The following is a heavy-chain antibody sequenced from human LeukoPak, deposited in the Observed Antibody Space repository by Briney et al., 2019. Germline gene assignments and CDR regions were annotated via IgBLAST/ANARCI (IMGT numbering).Heavy chain of an antibody. J-gene: IGHJ4*02. D-gene: IGHD3-22*01. Sequence: ASVKVSCKASGYTFTSYYMHWVRQAPGQGLEWMGIINPSGGSTSYAQKFQGRVTMTRDTSTSTVYMELSSLRSEDTAVYFCARAMRLLLSQYYFDYWGQGTLVTVSS. CDR3: ARAMRLLLSQYYFDY. CDR1: GYTFTSYY. CDR2: INPSGGST. V-gene: IGHV1-46*01.